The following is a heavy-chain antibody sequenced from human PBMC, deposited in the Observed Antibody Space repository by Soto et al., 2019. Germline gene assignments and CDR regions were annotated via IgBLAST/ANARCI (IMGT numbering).Heavy chain of an antibody. CDR2: INHSGST. CDR1: GGSFSGYY. V-gene: IGHV4-34*01. CDR3: ARGGYP. J-gene: IGHJ5*02. Sequence: QVQLQQWGAGLLKPSETLSLTCAVYGGSFSGYYWTWIRQPPGKGLEWIGEINHSGSTNYNPSLKSRVSISVDTAKNQFSLRLSSVTAADTAVYYCARGGYPWGQGTLVTVSS.